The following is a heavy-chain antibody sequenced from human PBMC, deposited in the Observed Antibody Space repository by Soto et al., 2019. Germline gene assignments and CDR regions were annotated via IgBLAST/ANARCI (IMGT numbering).Heavy chain of an antibody. Sequence: SETLSLTCAVYGGSFSGYYWSWIRQPPGKGLEWIGEINHSGSTNYNPSLKSRVTISVDTSKNQFSLKLSSVTAADTAVYYCARGVNYYCYYGMDVWGQGTTVTV. CDR1: GGSFSGYY. J-gene: IGHJ6*02. D-gene: IGHD3-16*02. CDR3: ARGVNYYCYYGMDV. CDR2: INHSGST. V-gene: IGHV4-34*01.